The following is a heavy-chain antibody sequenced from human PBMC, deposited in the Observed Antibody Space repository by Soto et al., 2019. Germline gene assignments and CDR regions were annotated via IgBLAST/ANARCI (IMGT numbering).Heavy chain of an antibody. CDR1: GGSISSYY. CDR2: IYYSGST. D-gene: IGHD5-18*01. V-gene: IGHV4-59*01. Sequence: PSETLSLTCTVSGGSISSYYWSWIRQPPGKGLEWIGYIYYSGSTNYNPSLKSRVTISVDTSKNQFSLKLSSVTAADTAVYSCARDRGYSYGHYYYYYGMDVWGQGTTVTVSS. CDR3: ARDRGYSYGHYYYYYGMDV. J-gene: IGHJ6*02.